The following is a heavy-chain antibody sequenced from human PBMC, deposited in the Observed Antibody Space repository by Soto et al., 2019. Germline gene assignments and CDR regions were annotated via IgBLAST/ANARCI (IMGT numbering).Heavy chain of an antibody. CDR3: ARGVVDYGDYRRLDP. CDR2: ISAYNGNT. Sequence: ASVKVSCKASGYTFTSYGISWVRQAPGQGLEWMGWISAYNGNTNYAQKLQGRVTMTTDTSTSTAYMELRSLRSDDTAVYYCARGVVDYGDYRRLDPWGQGTPVTVSS. J-gene: IGHJ5*02. CDR1: GYTFTSYG. D-gene: IGHD4-17*01. V-gene: IGHV1-18*01.